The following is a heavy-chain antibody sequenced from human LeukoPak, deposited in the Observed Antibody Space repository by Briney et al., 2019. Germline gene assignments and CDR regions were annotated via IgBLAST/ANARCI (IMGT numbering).Heavy chain of an antibody. CDR2: IYPGDSDT. J-gene: IGHJ4*02. CDR1: GYSFSNYW. Sequence: GESLKISCKGSGYSFSNYWIGWVRQMPGKGLEWMGIIYPGDSDTTYSPSCQGQVTISADKSISTAYLQWSSLKASDTAMYYCARHPPGGYNIYYFDYWGQGTLVTVSS. V-gene: IGHV5-51*01. CDR3: ARHPPGGYNIYYFDY. D-gene: IGHD5-24*01.